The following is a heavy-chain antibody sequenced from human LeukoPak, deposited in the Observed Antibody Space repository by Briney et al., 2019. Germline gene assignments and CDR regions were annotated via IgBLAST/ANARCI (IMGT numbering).Heavy chain of an antibody. CDR3: AKSIGGYYGSGSYSYDY. CDR1: GFTFSSYA. J-gene: IGHJ4*02. Sequence: GGSLRLSCAASGFTFSSYAMSWVRQAPGKGLEWVSSISGSGGSTYYADSVKGRFTISRDNSKNTLYLQMNSLRAEDTAVYYCAKSIGGYYGSGSYSYDYWGQGTLVTVSS. D-gene: IGHD3-10*01. V-gene: IGHV3-23*01. CDR2: ISGSGGST.